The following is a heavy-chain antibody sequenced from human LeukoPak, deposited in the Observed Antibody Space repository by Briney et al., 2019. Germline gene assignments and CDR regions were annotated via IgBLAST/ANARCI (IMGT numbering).Heavy chain of an antibody. D-gene: IGHD3-3*01. CDR2: IYYSGST. Sequence: SETLSLTCTVSGGSISSYYWSWIRQPPGKGLEWIGYIYYSGSTNYNPSLKSRVTISVDTSKNQFSLKPSSVTAADTAVYYCARGQRLGVILEWSLEPDAFDIWGQGTMVTVSS. CDR3: ARGQRLGVILEWSLEPDAFDI. CDR1: GGSISSYY. J-gene: IGHJ3*02. V-gene: IGHV4-59*01.